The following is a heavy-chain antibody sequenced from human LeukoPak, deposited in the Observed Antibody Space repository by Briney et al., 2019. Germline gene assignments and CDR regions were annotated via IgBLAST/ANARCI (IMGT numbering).Heavy chain of an antibody. D-gene: IGHD6-6*01. CDR1: GGSISSYY. Sequence: SETLSLTCTVSGGSISSYYWSWIRQPAGKGLEWIGRIYTSGSTNYNPSLKSRVTISVDTSKNQFSLKLSSVTAADTAVYYCARRLAAPDKYYFDYWGQGTLVTVSS. J-gene: IGHJ4*02. CDR3: ARRLAAPDKYYFDY. CDR2: IYTSGST. V-gene: IGHV4-4*07.